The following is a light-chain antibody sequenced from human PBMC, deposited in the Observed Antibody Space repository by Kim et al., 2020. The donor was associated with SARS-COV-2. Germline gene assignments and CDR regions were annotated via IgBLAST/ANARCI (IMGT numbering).Light chain of an antibody. Sequence: ASVGDRVSITCRASQDIKKYVAWYQQKPGEAPKSLIYATSTLQSGVPSKFSGSGFGTYFTLTINSLQPEDFATYYCQQYVNYPLTFGGGTKVDIK. CDR3: QQYVNYPLT. J-gene: IGKJ4*01. V-gene: IGKV1-16*02. CDR1: QDIKKY. CDR2: ATS.